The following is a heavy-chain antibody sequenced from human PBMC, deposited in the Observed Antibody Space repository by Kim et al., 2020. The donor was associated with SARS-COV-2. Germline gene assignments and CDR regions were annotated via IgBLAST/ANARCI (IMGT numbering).Heavy chain of an antibody. D-gene: IGHD6-13*01. CDR3: ARGVPSSSWYHYYYHGMDV. Sequence: SETLSLTCAAYGGSFSGYYWSWIRQPPGKGLEWIGEINHSGSTNYNPSLKSRVTISVDTSKNQFSLKLSSVTAADTAVYYCARGVPSSSWYHYYYHGMDVWGQGTTVTVSS. CDR2: INHSGST. V-gene: IGHV4-34*01. CDR1: GGSFSGYY. J-gene: IGHJ6*02.